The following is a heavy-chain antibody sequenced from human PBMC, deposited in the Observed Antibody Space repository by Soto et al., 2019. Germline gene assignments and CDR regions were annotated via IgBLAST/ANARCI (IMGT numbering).Heavy chain of an antibody. J-gene: IGHJ2*01. Sequence: EVHLLESGGGLVQPGGSLRLSCAASGFTFSSYWMSWVRQAPGKGLEWVANIKQDGSEKYYVDSVKGRFTISRDNAKNSLYLQMNSLRAEDTAVYYCARMVGATGWMYWYFDLWGRGTLVTVSS. D-gene: IGHD1-26*01. V-gene: IGHV3-7*01. CDR2: IKQDGSEK. CDR1: GFTFSSYW. CDR3: ARMVGATGWMYWYFDL.